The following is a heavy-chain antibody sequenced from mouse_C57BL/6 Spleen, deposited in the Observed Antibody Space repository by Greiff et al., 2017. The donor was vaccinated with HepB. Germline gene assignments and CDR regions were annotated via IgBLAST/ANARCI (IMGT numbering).Heavy chain of an antibody. CDR1: GFTFSDYG. D-gene: IGHD1-1*02. V-gene: IGHV5-17*01. Sequence: DVKLVESGGGLVKPGGSLKLSCAASGFTFSDYGMHWVRQAPEKGLEWVAYISSGSSTIYYADTVKGRFTISRDSAKNTLFLQMTSLRSEDTAMYYCANGRAMDYWGQGTSVTVSS. CDR2: ISSGSSTI. CDR3: ANGRAMDY. J-gene: IGHJ4*01.